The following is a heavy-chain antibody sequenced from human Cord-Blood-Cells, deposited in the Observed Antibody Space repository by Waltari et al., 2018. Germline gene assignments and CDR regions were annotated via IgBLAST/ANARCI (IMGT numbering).Heavy chain of an antibody. CDR2: IIPIFGTA. J-gene: IGHJ4*02. CDR3: ARADDYGDYGQIRSFDY. V-gene: IGHV1-69*06. Sequence: PGGTFSSYAISWVRQAPGQGLEWMGVIIPIFGTANYAQKFQGRVTMTADKSTSTAYMELSSLRSEDTAVYYCARADDYGDYGQIRSFDYWGQGTLVTVSS. CDR1: GGTFSSYA. D-gene: IGHD4-17*01.